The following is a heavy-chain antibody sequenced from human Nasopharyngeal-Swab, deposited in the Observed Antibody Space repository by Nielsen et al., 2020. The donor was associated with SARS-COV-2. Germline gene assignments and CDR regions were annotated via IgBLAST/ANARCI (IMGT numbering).Heavy chain of an antibody. CDR1: GFTFRNFA. J-gene: IGHJ6*03. D-gene: IGHD6-19*01. V-gene: IGHV3-33*01. Sequence: GESLKISCGTSGFTFRNFAFHWVRQAPGKGLEWVAVVWSDGRSKYYADFVKGRFTISRDSSKNTVYLQMKSLRAEDTAVYYCARDTSGSGWPYYMDVWGKGTTVTVSS. CDR2: VWSDGRSK. CDR3: ARDTSGSGWPYYMDV.